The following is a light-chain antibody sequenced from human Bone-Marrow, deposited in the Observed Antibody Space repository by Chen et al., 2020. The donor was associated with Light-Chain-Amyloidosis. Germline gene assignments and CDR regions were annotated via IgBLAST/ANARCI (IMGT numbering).Light chain of an antibody. J-gene: IGKJ4*01. Sequence: IVLTQSPCTLSLSPGEGANLSCRASQTISINYLTWYQQKFGQAPRLLIYGSSSRATGIPDRFTGSGSGTDFTLTINRLEPEDFAMYYCQQYGTSPLTFGGGTKVEIK. CDR1: QTISINY. CDR2: GSS. CDR3: QQYGTSPLT. V-gene: IGKV3-20*01.